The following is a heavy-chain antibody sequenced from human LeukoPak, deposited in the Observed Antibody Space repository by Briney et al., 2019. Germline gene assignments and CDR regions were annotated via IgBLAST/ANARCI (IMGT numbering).Heavy chain of an antibody. Sequence: SQTLSLTCAISGDSVSSNSAAWNWIRQSPSRGLEWLGRTYYRSMWYNDYAVSVKSRIPINPDTSKNQFSLQLNSVPPEDTAVFYCAREAITGSIYYYGMDVWGQGTTVTVSS. CDR3: AREAITGSIYYYGMDV. CDR2: TYYRSMWYN. D-gene: IGHD1-20*01. V-gene: IGHV6-1*01. J-gene: IGHJ6*02. CDR1: GDSVSSNSAA.